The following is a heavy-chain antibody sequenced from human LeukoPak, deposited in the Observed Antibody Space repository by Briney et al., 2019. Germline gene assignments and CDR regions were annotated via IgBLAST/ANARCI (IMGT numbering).Heavy chain of an antibody. CDR1: GFTFSSYG. Sequence: GRSLRLSCAASGFTFSSYGMHWVRQAPRKGLEWVAVISYDGSNKYYADSVKGRFTISRDNSKNSLYLQMNSLRAEDTAVYYCARDPQLYDYWGQGTLVTVSS. J-gene: IGHJ4*02. D-gene: IGHD2-2*01. CDR3: ARDPQLYDY. CDR2: ISYDGSNK. V-gene: IGHV3-30*03.